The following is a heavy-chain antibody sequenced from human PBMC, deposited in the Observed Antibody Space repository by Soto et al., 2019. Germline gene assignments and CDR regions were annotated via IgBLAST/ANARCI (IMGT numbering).Heavy chain of an antibody. CDR1: GYTFTSYG. J-gene: IGHJ4*02. CDR3: AMGTYGSGSYQLDY. Sequence: ASVKVSCKASGYTFTSYGISWVRQAPGQGLEWMGWISAYNGNTNYAQKLQGRVTMTTDTSTSTAYMELRSLRSDDTAVYYCAMGTYGSGSYQLDYWGQGTLVTVSS. CDR2: ISAYNGNT. V-gene: IGHV1-18*01. D-gene: IGHD3-10*01.